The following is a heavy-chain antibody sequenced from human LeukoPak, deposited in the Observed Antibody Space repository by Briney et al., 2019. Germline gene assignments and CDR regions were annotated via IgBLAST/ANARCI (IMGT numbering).Heavy chain of an antibody. V-gene: IGHV5-10-1*01. CDR3: ASSIAAAGIGQNTFDI. D-gene: IGHD6-13*01. J-gene: IGHJ3*02. CDR1: GYSFSTYR. CDR2: TDPSDFYT. Sequence: GESLKISCQGSGYSFSTYRISWVRQMPGKGLEWMGKTDPSDFYTDYSPSFQGHVTISADTSINTAFLEWSSLKTSDTAIYYCASSIAAAGIGQNTFDIWGQGTVVAVSS.